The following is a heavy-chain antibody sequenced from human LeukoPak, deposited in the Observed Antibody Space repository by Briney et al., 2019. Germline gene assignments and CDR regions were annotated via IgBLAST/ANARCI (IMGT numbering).Heavy chain of an antibody. CDR2: ISHRGST. Sequence: PSETLSLTCAVYGGSFSGYYWSWIRQPPGTGLEWIGEISHRGSTNYNPSLKRRVTISVDTSKHQFSLKRSSVTAADTAVYYCARGSGSYSYEDYWGQRTLVTVSS. J-gene: IGHJ4*02. D-gene: IGHD1-26*01. V-gene: IGHV4-34*01. CDR3: ARGSGSYSYEDY. CDR1: GGSFSGYY.